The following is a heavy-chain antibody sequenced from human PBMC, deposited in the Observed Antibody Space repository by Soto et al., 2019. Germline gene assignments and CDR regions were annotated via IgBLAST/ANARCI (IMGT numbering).Heavy chain of an antibody. CDR3: ALYSGYDYDY. D-gene: IGHD5-12*01. J-gene: IGHJ4*02. CDR2: ISGSGGST. CDR1: GFTFSSYA. V-gene: IGHV3-23*01. Sequence: EVQLLESGGGLVQPGGSLRLSCAASGFTFSSYAMSWVRQAPGKGLEWVSAISGSGGSTYYADSVKGRFTISRDNSKNTMYLQMNRLRAEDTAVYYCALYSGYDYDYWGQGTLVTVSS.